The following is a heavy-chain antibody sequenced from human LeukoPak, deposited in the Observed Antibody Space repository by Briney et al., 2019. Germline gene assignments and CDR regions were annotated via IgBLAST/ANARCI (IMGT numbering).Heavy chain of an antibody. CDR1: GGSISSGTYY. J-gene: IGHJ4*02. Sequence: SETLSLTCTVSGGSISSGTYYWNWIRQPAGKGLEWIGLINTSGSTNYNPSLKSRVTISIDTSKNQFSLKLSSVTAADTAVYYCARVRATPGMFYFDFWGQGILVTVSS. V-gene: IGHV4-61*02. D-gene: IGHD6-13*01. CDR3: ARVRATPGMFYFDF. CDR2: INTSGST.